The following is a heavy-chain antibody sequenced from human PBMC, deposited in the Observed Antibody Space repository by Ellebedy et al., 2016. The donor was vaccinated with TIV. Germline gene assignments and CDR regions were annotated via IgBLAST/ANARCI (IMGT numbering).Heavy chain of an antibody. D-gene: IGHD3-3*01. CDR1: GFTFSSYW. V-gene: IGHV3-7*01. CDR2: IKQDGSEK. CDR3: ARDVAETYYDFWSGYSHYYYYMDV. Sequence: GGSLRLSXAASGFTFSSYWMSWVRQAPGKGLEWVANIKQDGSEKYYVDSVKGRFTISRDNAKNSLYLQMNSLRAEDTAVYYCARDVAETYYDFWSGYSHYYYYMDVWGKGTTVTVSS. J-gene: IGHJ6*03.